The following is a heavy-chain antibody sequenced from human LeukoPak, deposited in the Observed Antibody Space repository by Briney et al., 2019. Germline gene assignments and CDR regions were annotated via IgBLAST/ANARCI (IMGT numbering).Heavy chain of an antibody. J-gene: IGHJ5*02. D-gene: IGHD1-26*01. CDR3: ARGQPSIGVGATTNWFDP. CDR2: INHSGST. V-gene: IGHV4-34*01. Sequence: SETLSLTCAVYGGSFSGYYWSWIRQPPGKGLEWIGEINHSGSTNYNPSLKSRVTISVDTSKNQFSLKLSSVTAADTAVYYCARGQPSIGVGATTNWFDPWGQGTLVTVSS. CDR1: GGSFSGYY.